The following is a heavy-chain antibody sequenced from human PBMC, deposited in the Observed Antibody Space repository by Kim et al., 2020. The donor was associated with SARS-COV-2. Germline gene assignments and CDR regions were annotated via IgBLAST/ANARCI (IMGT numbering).Heavy chain of an antibody. V-gene: IGHV3-23*01. CDR3: AITMVRGVIVLEGFQY. Sequence: SVKGRFTISRDNSKNTLYLQMNSLRAEDTAVYYCAITMVRGVIVLEGFQYWGQGTLVTVSS. J-gene: IGHJ4*02. D-gene: IGHD3-10*01.